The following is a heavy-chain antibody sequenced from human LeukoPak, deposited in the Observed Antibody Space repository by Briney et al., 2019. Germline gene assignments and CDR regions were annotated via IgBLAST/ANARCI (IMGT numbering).Heavy chain of an antibody. D-gene: IGHD1-26*01. CDR3: ARDRYGVGSGSCDY. J-gene: IGHJ4*02. V-gene: IGHV1-18*01. CDR2: ISGDNGDT. Sequence: ASVKVSCKASGYTFTSYGISWVRQAPGQGLEWMGWISGDNGDTNYAQKLQGRVTMTTDTSTSTAYMELRSLRYDDTAVYYCARDRYGVGSGSCDYWGQGTLVTVSS. CDR1: GYTFTSYG.